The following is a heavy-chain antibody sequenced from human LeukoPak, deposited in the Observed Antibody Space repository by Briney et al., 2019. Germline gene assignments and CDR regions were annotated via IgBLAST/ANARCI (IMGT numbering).Heavy chain of an antibody. CDR3: ARDLMWGFDY. CDR2: IGNDGRDQ. J-gene: IGHJ4*02. D-gene: IGHD7-27*01. V-gene: IGHV3-30*02. CDR1: GFTFSGHA. Sequence: PGGSLRLSCAASGFTFSGHAMHWVRQTPGVGLEWVAIIGNDGRDQHYSDSVKGRSTISRDNSKNTLFLQLNSLRPEDTALYLCARDLMWGFDYWGQGTLVTVSS.